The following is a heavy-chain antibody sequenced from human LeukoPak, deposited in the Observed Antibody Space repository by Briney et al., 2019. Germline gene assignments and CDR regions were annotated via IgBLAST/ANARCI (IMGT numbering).Heavy chain of an antibody. Sequence: GAPVKLSCTASGYTFTGYYMHWVRQAPGQGLEWMGWINPNSGGTNYAQKFQGRVTMTRDTSNSTAYMELSRLRSDDTAVYYCARDKGVDYYGSGSYYNVGWFDPWGHGTLVTVSS. CDR1: GYTFTGYY. V-gene: IGHV1-2*02. CDR3: ARDKGVDYYGSGSYYNVGWFDP. D-gene: IGHD3-10*01. CDR2: INPNSGGT. J-gene: IGHJ5*02.